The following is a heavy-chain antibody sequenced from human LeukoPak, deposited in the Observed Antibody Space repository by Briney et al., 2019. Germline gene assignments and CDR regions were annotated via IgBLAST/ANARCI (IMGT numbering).Heavy chain of an antibody. CDR3: EAARGYCSGGSCFDY. CDR2: ISGSGGST. CDR1: GFTFSSYA. V-gene: IGHV3-23*01. D-gene: IGHD2-15*01. J-gene: IGHJ4*02. Sequence: GGSLRLSCAASGFTFSSYAMSWVRQAPGKGLEWVSAISGSGGSTYYADSVKGRFTISRDDSKNTLYLQMNSLRAEDTAVYYCEAARGYCSGGSCFDYWGQGTLVTVSS.